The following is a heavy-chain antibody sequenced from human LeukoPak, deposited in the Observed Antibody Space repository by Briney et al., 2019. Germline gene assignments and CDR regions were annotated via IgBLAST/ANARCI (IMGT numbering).Heavy chain of an antibody. D-gene: IGHD1-26*01. CDR1: GGSISSYY. V-gene: IGHV4-4*07. CDR3: ARNGGSGTYYDGSFDY. CDR2: TYTSGST. Sequence: PSETLSLTCTVSGGSISSYYWSWIRPSPGKGLEWIGRTYTSGSTNYNTSLKSRVTMSVDTSKDQFSLKRSSVTAADTAVYDCARNGGSGTYYDGSFDYWGQGTLVTVSS. J-gene: IGHJ4*02.